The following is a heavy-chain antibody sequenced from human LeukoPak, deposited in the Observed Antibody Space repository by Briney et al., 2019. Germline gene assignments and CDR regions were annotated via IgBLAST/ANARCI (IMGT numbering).Heavy chain of an antibody. CDR1: GFTFSNAW. CDR2: IKSKTDGGTT. CDR3: TTDFPSSWHY. J-gene: IGHJ4*02. V-gene: IGHV3-15*01. Sequence: GGSLRLSCAASGFTFSNAWMSWVRQALGKGLEWVGRIKSKTDGGTTDYAAPVRGRFTISKDDSKNTLYLQMNRLKTEHTAVYHCTTDFPSSWHYWGQGTLVTVSS. D-gene: IGHD7-27*01.